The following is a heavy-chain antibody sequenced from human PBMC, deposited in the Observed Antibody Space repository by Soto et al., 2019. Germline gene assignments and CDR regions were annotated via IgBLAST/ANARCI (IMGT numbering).Heavy chain of an antibody. Sequence: SETLSLTCAVYGGSFSGYYWSWIRQPPGKGLEWIGEINHSGSTNYNPSLKSRITISVDTSKNQFSLKLSSVTAADTAAYYCANLRIAATLLGPPRGKGDYYYYYMDVWGKGTTVTVSS. V-gene: IGHV4-34*01. CDR1: GGSFSGYY. CDR3: ANLRIAATLLGPPRGKGDYYYYYMDV. J-gene: IGHJ6*03. D-gene: IGHD6-25*01. CDR2: INHSGST.